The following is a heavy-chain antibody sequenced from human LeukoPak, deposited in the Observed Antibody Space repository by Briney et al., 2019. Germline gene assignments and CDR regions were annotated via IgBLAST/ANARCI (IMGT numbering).Heavy chain of an antibody. CDR2: ISSRGDDT. V-gene: IGHV3-23*01. CDR3: AKHRRSTLVTAYFDS. J-gene: IGHJ4*02. Sequence: GGSLRLSCAASEFTFRSHVMSWVRQAPGKGLEWVSSISSRGDDTTYADSVKGRFTISRDNSKNTLYLQLNSLRVDDAAIYYCAKHRRSTLVTAYFDSWGQGTLVTVSS. CDR1: EFTFRSHV. D-gene: IGHD2-21*02.